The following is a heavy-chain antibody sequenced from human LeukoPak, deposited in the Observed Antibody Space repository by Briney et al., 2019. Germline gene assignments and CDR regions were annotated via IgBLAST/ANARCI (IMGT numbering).Heavy chain of an antibody. D-gene: IGHD3-3*01. J-gene: IGHJ4*02. CDR1: GFTFSSYA. V-gene: IGHV3-23*01. CDR3: AKDPTYYDFWSGYNYFDY. CDR2: ISGSGGST. Sequence: GGSLRLSCAASGFTFSSYAMSWVRQAPGKGLEWVSAISGSGGSTYYADSVKGRFTISRDNSKNTLYLQMNSLGAEDTAVYYCAKDPTYYDFWSGYNYFDYWGQGTLVTVSS.